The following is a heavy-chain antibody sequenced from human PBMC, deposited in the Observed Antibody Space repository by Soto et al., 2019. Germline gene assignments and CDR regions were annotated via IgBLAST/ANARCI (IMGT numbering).Heavy chain of an antibody. CDR3: ANNYYFDS. J-gene: IGHJ4*02. Sequence: EVQLLESGGGSIQPGGSLRLSCVASGFTFSSFAMSWVRQAPGKGLEWVSSINRMDGSTYYADSVKGRLTISRDNSKNTLYLQMDSLRAEYTAVYYCANNYYFDSCGKGTLVIVSS. V-gene: IGHV3-23*01. CDR1: GFTFSSFA. CDR2: INRMDGST.